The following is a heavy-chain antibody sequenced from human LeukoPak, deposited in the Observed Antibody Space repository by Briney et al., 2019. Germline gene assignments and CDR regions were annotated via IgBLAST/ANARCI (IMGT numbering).Heavy chain of an antibody. CDR2: IRFDGLHI. CDR3: ARDRSGFYSIDQ. V-gene: IGHV3-30*02. CDR1: GFTFATYG. Sequence: PGGSLRLSCTASGFTFATYGMFWVRQAPGRGPEWVAFIRFDGLHIYYADSVKGRFTISRDNSKNTVSLQMNSLRTEDTAVYYCARDRSGFYSIDQWGQGTLVTVSP. J-gene: IGHJ4*02. D-gene: IGHD5-12*01.